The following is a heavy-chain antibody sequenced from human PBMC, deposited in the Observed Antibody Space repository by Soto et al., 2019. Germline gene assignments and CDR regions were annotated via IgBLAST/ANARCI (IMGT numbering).Heavy chain of an antibody. CDR2: IYYSGST. V-gene: IGHV4-59*01. CDR1: GGSISSYY. CDR3: ARGVFAGDNAFDI. Sequence: SETLSLTCTVSGGSISSYYWSWIRQPPGKGLEWIGYIYYSGSTNYNPSLKSRVTISVDTSKNQFSLKLSSVTAADTAVYYCARGVFAGDNAFDIWGQGTMVTVSS. J-gene: IGHJ3*02. D-gene: IGHD7-27*01.